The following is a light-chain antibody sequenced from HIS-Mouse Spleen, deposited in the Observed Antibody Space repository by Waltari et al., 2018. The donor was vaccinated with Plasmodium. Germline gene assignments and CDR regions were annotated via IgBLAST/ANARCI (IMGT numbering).Light chain of an antibody. V-gene: IGKV1-9*01. CDR2: AAS. CDR1: KGISSY. J-gene: IGKJ5*01. CDR3: QQLNSYPSIT. Sequence: DIQLTQSPSFLSASVGDRVNITCRASKGISSYLAWYQQKTGKAPKLLIYAASTLQSGVPSRFSGSGSGTEFTLTISSLQPEDFATYYCQQLNSYPSITFGQGTRLEIK.